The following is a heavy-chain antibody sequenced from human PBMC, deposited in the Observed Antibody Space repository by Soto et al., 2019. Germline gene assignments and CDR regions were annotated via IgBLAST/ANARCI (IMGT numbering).Heavy chain of an antibody. Sequence: PGRSLRLSCAASGFTFSSYGMHSVRQAPGKGLEWVAVIWYDGSNKYYADSVKGRFTISRDNSKNTLYLQMNSLRAEDTAVYYCARESPGSPLNRGYDITHYYYGMDVWGQGTTVPVS. CDR1: GFTFSSYG. J-gene: IGHJ6*02. V-gene: IGHV3-33*01. CDR2: IWYDGSNK. D-gene: IGHD5-12*01. CDR3: ARESPGSPLNRGYDITHYYYGMDV.